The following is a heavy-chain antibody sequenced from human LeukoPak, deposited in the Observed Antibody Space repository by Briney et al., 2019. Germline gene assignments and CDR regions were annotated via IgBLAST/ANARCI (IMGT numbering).Heavy chain of an antibody. V-gene: IGHV4-61*02. D-gene: IGHD6-13*01. Sequence: TSETLSLTCTASGCSISTGSYYWSWIRQPAGKGLEWIGRIYTSGSTNYNPSLKSRLTISVVTTKNRFCLKMSSVTAAEPAMYYCARDHSSSYGRSMDVWGKGTTVTISS. CDR2: IYTSGST. CDR1: GCSISTGSYY. J-gene: IGHJ6*03. CDR3: ARDHSSSYGRSMDV.